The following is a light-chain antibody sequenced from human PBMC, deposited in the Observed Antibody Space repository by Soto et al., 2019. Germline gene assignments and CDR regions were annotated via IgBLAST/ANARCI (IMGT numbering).Light chain of an antibody. J-gene: IGKJ4*01. V-gene: IGKV1-39*01. CDR3: QERFNSRELT. CDR1: QTISSF. CDR2: AAS. Sequence: DIQMTQSPSSLSASVGDRVTITCRASQTISSFLNWYQHKPGSAPRLLIHAASTLQTGVPSRFSGSGSRTDCTLTSSGLQPEDFATYYCQERFNSRELTFGRGTKVEIK.